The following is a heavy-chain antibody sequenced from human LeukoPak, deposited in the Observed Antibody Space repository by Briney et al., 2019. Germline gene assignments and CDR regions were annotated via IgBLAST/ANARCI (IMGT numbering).Heavy chain of an antibody. D-gene: IGHD6-6*01. J-gene: IGHJ4*02. Sequence: PSETLSLTCTVSGGSISSSSYYWGWIRQPPGKGLEWIGSIYYSGSTYYNPSLKSRVTISVDTSKNQFSLKLSSVTAADTAVYYCARGARQRGYFDYWGQGTLVTVSS. CDR2: IYYSGST. CDR1: GGSISSSSYY. CDR3: ARGARQRGYFDY. V-gene: IGHV4-39*01.